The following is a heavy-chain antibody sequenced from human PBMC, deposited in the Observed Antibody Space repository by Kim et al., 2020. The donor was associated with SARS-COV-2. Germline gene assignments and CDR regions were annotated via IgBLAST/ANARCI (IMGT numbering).Heavy chain of an antibody. CDR3: AKGSSGGYYYYMDV. Sequence: GGSLRLSCAASGFTFGDCAMHWVRQAPGKGLEWVSGISWNSGSKCYADSVKGRFTISRDNAKNSLYLQMNSLRAEDTALYYCAKGSSGGYYYYMDVWGKG. V-gene: IGHV3-9*01. J-gene: IGHJ6*03. D-gene: IGHD6-25*01. CDR2: ISWNSGSK. CDR1: GFTFGDCA.